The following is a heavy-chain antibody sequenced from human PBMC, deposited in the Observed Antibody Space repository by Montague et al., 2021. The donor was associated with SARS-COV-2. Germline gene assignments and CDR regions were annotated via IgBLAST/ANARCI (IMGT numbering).Heavy chain of an antibody. J-gene: IGHJ4*02. V-gene: IGHV4-30-2*01. CDR2: IYHSGTT. Sequence: TLSLTCAVSGGSISSAGYSWSWIRQPPGKGLEWIGYIYHSGTTYYNPSLKSRVTISVDRSKNQFSLKLTSVTAADTAVYYCAKEEAAIGSPLFDSWGQGTLVIVSS. D-gene: IGHD6-13*01. CDR1: GGSISSAGYS. CDR3: AKEEAAIGSPLFDS.